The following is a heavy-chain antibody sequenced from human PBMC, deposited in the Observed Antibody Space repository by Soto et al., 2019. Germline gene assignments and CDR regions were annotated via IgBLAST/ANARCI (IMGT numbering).Heavy chain of an antibody. J-gene: IGHJ6*02. V-gene: IGHV3-23*01. CDR3: AKDLRQWLIQAYYYYGMDV. D-gene: IGHD6-19*01. Sequence: GGSLRLSCAASGFTFSSYAMSWVRQAPGKGLEWVSAISGSGGSTYYADSVKGRFTISRDNSKNTLYLQMNSLRAEDTAVYYCAKDLRQWLIQAYYYYGMDVWGQGTTVTVSS. CDR2: ISGSGGST. CDR1: GFTFSSYA.